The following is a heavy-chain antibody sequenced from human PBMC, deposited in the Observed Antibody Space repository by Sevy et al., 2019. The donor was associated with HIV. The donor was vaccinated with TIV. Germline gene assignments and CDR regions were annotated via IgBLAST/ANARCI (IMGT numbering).Heavy chain of an antibody. D-gene: IGHD3-22*01. J-gene: IGHJ4*02. CDR3: ARVGIDSSGYPFDY. Sequence: GGSLRLSCAASGFTFNIYNMNWVRQAPGKGLEWVSSISSSSSYIYYADSMKGRFTISRDNAKNSLYLQMNSLGAEDTAVYYCARVGIDSSGYPFDYWGQGTLVTVSS. V-gene: IGHV3-21*01. CDR1: GFTFNIYN. CDR2: ISSSSSYI.